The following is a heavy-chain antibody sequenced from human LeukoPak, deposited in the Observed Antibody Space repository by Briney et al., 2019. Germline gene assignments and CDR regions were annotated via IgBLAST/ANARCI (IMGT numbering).Heavy chain of an antibody. CDR3: AEDRTVGASYXXFDL. D-gene: IGHD1-26*01. V-gene: IGHV3-23*01. CDR2: ISGSGGST. Sequence: GGSLRLSCAASAFTFSSYAMSWVRQAPGKGLEWVSVISGSGGSTYYADSVKGRFTISRDSSKNTLFLHMNTLRAEDTAICYCAEDRTVGASYXXFDLXXXGTLVTVSS. CDR1: AFTFSSYA. J-gene: IGHJ2*01.